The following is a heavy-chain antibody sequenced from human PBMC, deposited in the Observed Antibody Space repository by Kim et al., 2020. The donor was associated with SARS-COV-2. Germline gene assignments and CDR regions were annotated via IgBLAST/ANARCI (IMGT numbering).Heavy chain of an antibody. CDR3: ARTLPGTGRSYYFGC. CDR1: GFSLSTSGMC. V-gene: IGHV2-70*11. D-gene: IGHD3-9*01. J-gene: IGHJ4*02. CDR2: IDWDDDK. Sequence: SGPTLVKTTQTLTLTCTFSGFSLSTSGMCVSWIRQPPGKALEWLARIDWDDDKYYNTSLKTRLTISKDTSKNQVVLIMTNMDPVDTATYYCARTLPGTGRSYYFGCWGQGSLVTVSS.